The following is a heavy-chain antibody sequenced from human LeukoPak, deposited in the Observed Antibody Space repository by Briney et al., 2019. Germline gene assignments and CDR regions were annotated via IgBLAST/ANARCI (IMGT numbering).Heavy chain of an antibody. CDR1: GGSISSSSYY. CDR3: AKQALYYFDY. Sequence: SETLSLTCTVAGGSISSSSYYWGWIRQPPGKRLEWIGSIYYSGSTYYNPSLKRRVTISVDTSKNQFSLKLSSVTAADTAVYYCAKQALYYFDYWGQGTLVTVSS. CDR2: IYYSGST. J-gene: IGHJ4*02. V-gene: IGHV4-39*01.